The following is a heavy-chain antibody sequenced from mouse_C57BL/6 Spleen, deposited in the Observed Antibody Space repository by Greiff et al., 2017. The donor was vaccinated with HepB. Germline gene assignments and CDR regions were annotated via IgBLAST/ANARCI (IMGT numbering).Heavy chain of an antibody. V-gene: IGHV1-82*01. CDR2: IYPGDGDT. Sequence: VQLVESGPELVKPGASVKISCKASGYAFSSSWMNWVKQRPGKGLEWIGRIYPGDGDTNYNGKFKGKATLTADKSSSTAYMQFSSLTSEDSAVYFCARDPAWVAYWGQGTLVTVSA. CDR1: GYAFSSSW. J-gene: IGHJ3*01. CDR3: ARDPAWVAY.